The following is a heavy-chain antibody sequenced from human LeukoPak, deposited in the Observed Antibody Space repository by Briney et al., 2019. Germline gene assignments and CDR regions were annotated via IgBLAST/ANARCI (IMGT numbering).Heavy chain of an antibody. CDR2: INANSGGT. D-gene: IGHD6-13*01. CDR3: AREGAPYSSSWYFDY. V-gene: IGHV1-2*06. CDR1: GYTFTGYF. J-gene: IGHJ4*02. Sequence: ASVKVSCKASGYTFTGYFMHWVRQAPGQGLEWMGRINANSGGTRYAQKFQGRVTMTRDTSISTAYMELSRLRSDDTAVYYCAREGAPYSSSWYFDYWGQGTLVTVSS.